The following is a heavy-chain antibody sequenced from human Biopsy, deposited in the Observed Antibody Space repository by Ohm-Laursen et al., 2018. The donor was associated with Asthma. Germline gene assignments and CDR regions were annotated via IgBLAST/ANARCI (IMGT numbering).Heavy chain of an antibody. CDR2: IYSGGTS. CDR1: GFTVSRDH. D-gene: IGHD6-19*01. J-gene: IGHJ4*02. Sequence: SLRLSCSASGFTVSRDHMFRVRQAPGKGLEWVSVIYSGGTSHTADSVRGRFTISRDFSKNTLHLQMHSLRVEDTAVYYCARGDSSGWPHYYFDYWGQGTLVTVSS. V-gene: IGHV3-53*01. CDR3: ARGDSSGWPHYYFDY.